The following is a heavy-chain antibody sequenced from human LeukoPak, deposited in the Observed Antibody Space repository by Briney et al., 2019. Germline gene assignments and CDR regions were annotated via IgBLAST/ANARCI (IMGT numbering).Heavy chain of an antibody. CDR2: LDPEDGET. D-gene: IGHD6-19*01. V-gene: IGHV1-24*01. CDR1: GYTLTELS. Sequence: ASVKVSCMVSGYTLTELSMHWVRQAPGKGLEWMGGLDPEDGETIYAQKFQGRVTMTEDTSTDTAYMELSSLRSEDTAVYYCATDRQSGWYYFDYWGQGTLVTVSS. J-gene: IGHJ4*02. CDR3: ATDRQSGWYYFDY.